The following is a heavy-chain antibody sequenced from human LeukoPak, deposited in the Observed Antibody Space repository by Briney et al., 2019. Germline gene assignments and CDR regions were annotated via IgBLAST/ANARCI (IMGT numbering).Heavy chain of an antibody. Sequence: GGSLRLSCAASGFTFSDYWMHWVRQAPGKGLVWVSRIKSDGSSTSYADSVKGRFTISRDNAKNTLYLQMNRLTAEDTAVYYCARGARDGYNLWGQGTLVTVSS. V-gene: IGHV3-74*01. J-gene: IGHJ4*02. CDR3: ARGARDGYNL. CDR1: GFTFSDYW. D-gene: IGHD5-24*01. CDR2: IKSDGSST.